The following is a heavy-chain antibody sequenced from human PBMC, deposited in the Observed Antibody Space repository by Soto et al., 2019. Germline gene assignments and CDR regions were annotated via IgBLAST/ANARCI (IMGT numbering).Heavy chain of an antibody. CDR2: ISYDGSNK. CDR1: GFTFSSYA. J-gene: IGHJ3*02. CDR3: ARYDYSGSSMACYI. V-gene: IGHV3-30-3*01. D-gene: IGHD4-4*01. Sequence: GGSLRLPCAASGFTFSSYAMHWVRQAPGKGLEWVAVISYDGSNKYYADSVKGRFTISRDNSKNTLYLQMNSLRAEDTAVYYCARYDYSGSSMACYIWRQETM.